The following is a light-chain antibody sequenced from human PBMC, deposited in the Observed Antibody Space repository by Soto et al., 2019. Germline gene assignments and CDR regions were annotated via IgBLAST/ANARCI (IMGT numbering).Light chain of an antibody. V-gene: IGLV2-11*01. CDR3: CSYAGGYTHYV. CDR1: SSDAGGFNY. Sequence: QSALTQPPSVSGSPGQSVTISCTGTSSDAGGFNYVSWYQHHPGKAPKLMIYDVSKRPSGVPDRFSGSKSGNTASLTISGLQAEDEADYYCCSYAGGYTHYVFATGTKVTV. J-gene: IGLJ1*01. CDR2: DVS.